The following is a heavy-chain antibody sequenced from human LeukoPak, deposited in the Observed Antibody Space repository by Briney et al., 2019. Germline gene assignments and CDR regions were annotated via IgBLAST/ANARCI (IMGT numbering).Heavy chain of an antibody. J-gene: IGHJ4*02. V-gene: IGHV3-23*01. D-gene: IGHD3-22*01. CDR1: GLTFADYA. CDR3: AKDPSSYYYDSSGYYPGY. CDR2: ISGSGGST. Sequence: GRSLRLSCAASGLTFADYAMSWVRQAPGEGVEWVSAISGSGGSTYYADSVKGRFTISRDNSKNTLYLQMNSLRAEDTAVYYCAKDPSSYYYDSSGYYPGYWGQGTLVTVSS.